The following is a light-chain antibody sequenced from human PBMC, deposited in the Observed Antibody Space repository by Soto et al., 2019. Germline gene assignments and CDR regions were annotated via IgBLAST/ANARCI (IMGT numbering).Light chain of an antibody. CDR2: GAS. V-gene: IGKV3-15*01. CDR3: QQYHIWPSWT. J-gene: IGKJ1*01. Sequence: EIVLTQSPATLSVSLGDSATLSCRASQSVSLSLAWYQMRPGQPPRLLIYGASTRATDIPARFSGSGSRTDFTLTISSLQSEDFAVYFCQQYHIWPSWTFGQGTKVE. CDR1: QSVSLS.